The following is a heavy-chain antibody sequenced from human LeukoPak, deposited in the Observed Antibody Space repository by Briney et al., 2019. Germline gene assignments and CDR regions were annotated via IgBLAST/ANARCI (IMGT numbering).Heavy chain of an antibody. V-gene: IGHV4-34*01. Sequence: PSETLSLTCAVYGGSFTGYYWGWIRQPPGKGLEWIGEINYSGSTNYNPSLKSRVTISVDTSKNQVSLKMTSVTAADTAVYSCARGKNKPTWDYYYMDVWGKGTTVTVSS. J-gene: IGHJ6*03. CDR2: INYSGST. D-gene: IGHD1/OR15-1a*01. CDR3: ARGKNKPTWDYYYMDV. CDR1: GGSFTGYY.